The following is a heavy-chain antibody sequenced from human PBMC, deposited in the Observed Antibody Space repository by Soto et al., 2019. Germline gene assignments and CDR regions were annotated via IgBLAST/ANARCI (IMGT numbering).Heavy chain of an antibody. CDR1: GFTFSSYW. D-gene: IGHD2-2*01. V-gene: IGHV3-74*03. CDR2: INSDGSST. J-gene: IGHJ4*02. Sequence: EVQLVESGGGVVQPGGSLRLSCAASGFTFSSYWMHWVRQAPGKGLVWVSRINSDGSSTTYADSVKGRFTISRDNAKNTLYLQMNSLRAEDTAVYYCARVETCSSTSCYSVFDYWGQGTLVTVSS. CDR3: ARVETCSSTSCYSVFDY.